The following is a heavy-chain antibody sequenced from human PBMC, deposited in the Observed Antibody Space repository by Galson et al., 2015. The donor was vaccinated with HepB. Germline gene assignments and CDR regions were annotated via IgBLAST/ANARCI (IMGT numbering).Heavy chain of an antibody. V-gene: IGHV1-3*01. CDR3: ARAKMTTVTTPGFPGPPTDY. CDR1: GYTFTSYA. CDR2: INAGNGNT. Sequence: SVKVSCKASGYTFTSYAMHWVRQAPGQRLEWMGWINAGNGNTKYSQKFQGRVTITRDTSASTAYMELSSLRSEDTAVYYCARAKMTTVTTPGFPGPPTDYWGQGTLVTVSS. J-gene: IGHJ4*02. D-gene: IGHD4-17*01.